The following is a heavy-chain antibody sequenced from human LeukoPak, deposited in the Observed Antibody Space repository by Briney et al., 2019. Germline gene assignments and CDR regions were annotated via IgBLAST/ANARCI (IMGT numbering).Heavy chain of an antibody. D-gene: IGHD5-12*01. Sequence: SETLSLTCSVSGPSISSGVYSWSGIRQPPGKGVEWIGYIYLSGSAYYNPSLKSRVTILVDRSENQFSLELSSVTAADTAVYYCARVGGGYRLGYWGQGTLVTVS. CDR2: IYLSGSA. J-gene: IGHJ4*02. V-gene: IGHV4-30-2*01. CDR3: ARVGGGYRLGY. CDR1: GPSISSGVYS.